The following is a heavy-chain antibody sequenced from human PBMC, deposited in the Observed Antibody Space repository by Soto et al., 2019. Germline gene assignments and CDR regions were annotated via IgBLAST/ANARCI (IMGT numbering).Heavy chain of an antibody. CDR1: GFMLSREW. V-gene: IGHV3-7*04. J-gene: IGHJ5*02. Sequence: GGSLRLSCAASGFMLSREWMSWVRQAPGKGLEWVANIKEDGSEKDYADSVKGRFTISRDNTKNSLFLQMNSLNADDTAVYYCARAHSWGQGTLVTVSS. CDR3: ARAHS. CDR2: IKEDGSEK.